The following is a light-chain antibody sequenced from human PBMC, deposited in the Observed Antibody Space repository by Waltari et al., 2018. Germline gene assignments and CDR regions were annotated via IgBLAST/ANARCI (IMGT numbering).Light chain of an antibody. CDR2: KAS. Sequence: DIQMTQSPSTLSASVGDRVTITCRASQSISSWLAWYQQKPGKAPKLLIYKASSLASGVPLRFSGSGSGTEFTLTISSLQPDDFATYYCQQYTSSSRTFGQGTKVEIK. CDR3: QQYTSSSRT. V-gene: IGKV1-5*03. J-gene: IGKJ1*01. CDR1: QSISSW.